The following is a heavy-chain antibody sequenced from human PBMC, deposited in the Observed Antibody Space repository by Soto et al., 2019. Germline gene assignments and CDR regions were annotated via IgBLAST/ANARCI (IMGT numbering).Heavy chain of an antibody. CDR1: GYSFTSYW. V-gene: IGHV5-51*01. CDR2: IYPGDSDT. Sequence: GESLKISCKGSGYSFTSYWIGWVRQMPGKGLEWMGIIYPGDSDTRYSPSFQGQVTISADKSISTAYLQWSSLKASDTAMYYCARLPNYDFWSGADYRGGRYFDYWGQGTLVTVSS. J-gene: IGHJ4*02. D-gene: IGHD3-3*01. CDR3: ARLPNYDFWSGADYRGGRYFDY.